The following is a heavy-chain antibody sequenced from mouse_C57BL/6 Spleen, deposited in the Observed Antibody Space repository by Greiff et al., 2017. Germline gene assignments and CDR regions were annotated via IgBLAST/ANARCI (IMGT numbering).Heavy chain of an antibody. Sequence: DVKLVESGGGLVKPGGSLKLSCAASGFTFSSYAMSWVRQTPEKRLEWVATISGGGSYTYYPDNVKGRFTISRDNATNNLYLQMSHLKSEDTAMYYCGRGGVTFWYFDVWGTGTTVTVSS. CDR3: GRGGVTFWYFDV. J-gene: IGHJ1*03. CDR1: GFTFSSYA. V-gene: IGHV5-4*03. CDR2: ISGGGSYT. D-gene: IGHD2-2*01.